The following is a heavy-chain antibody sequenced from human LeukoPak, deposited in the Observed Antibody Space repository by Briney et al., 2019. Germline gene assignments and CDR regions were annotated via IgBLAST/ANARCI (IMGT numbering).Heavy chain of an antibody. CDR3: VSFYETY. V-gene: IGHV3-74*01. Sequence: GGSLRLSCAASGNFWMHWVRQAPGKGLVWVSHINSDGSWTSYADSVKGRFTISKDNAKNTVYLQMNSLRAEDTAVYYCVSFYETYWGRGTLVTVSS. CDR2: INSDGSWT. D-gene: IGHD2/OR15-2a*01. CDR1: GNFW. J-gene: IGHJ4*02.